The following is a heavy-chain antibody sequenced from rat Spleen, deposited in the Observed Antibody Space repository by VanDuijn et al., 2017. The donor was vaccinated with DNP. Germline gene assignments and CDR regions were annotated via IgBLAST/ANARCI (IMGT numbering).Heavy chain of an antibody. J-gene: IGHJ2*01. Sequence: EVQLVESGGGLVQPGRSLQLSCAASGFTFSNYGMAWVRQAPKKGLEWVATISTSGGTTYYRDSVQGRFTISRDNAKSTLYLQMDSLRSEDTATYYCARGGSYDYWGQGVMVTVSS. D-gene: IGHD1-11*01. CDR1: GFTFSNYG. CDR2: ISTSGGTT. V-gene: IGHV5S13*01. CDR3: ARGGSYDY.